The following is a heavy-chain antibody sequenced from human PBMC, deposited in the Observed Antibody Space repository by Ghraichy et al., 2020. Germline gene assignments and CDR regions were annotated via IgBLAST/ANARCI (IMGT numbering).Heavy chain of an antibody. D-gene: IGHD3-10*01. Sequence: GGSLRLSCAASGFTFSSYAMSWVRQAPGKGLEWVSAIGGSGGSTYYADSVKGRFSISRDNSKDMVYLQMNSLRAEDTALYYCARDRDYWYFDLWGRGTLVTVSS. CDR1: GFTFSSYA. CDR2: IGGSGGST. CDR3: ARDRDYWYFDL. V-gene: IGHV3-23*01. J-gene: IGHJ2*01.